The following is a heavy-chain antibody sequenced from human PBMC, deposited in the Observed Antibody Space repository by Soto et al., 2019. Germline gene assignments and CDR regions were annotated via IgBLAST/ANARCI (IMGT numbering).Heavy chain of an antibody. V-gene: IGHV4-39*01. Sequence: QLQLQESGPGLVKPSETLSLTCTVSGGSISSSSYYWGWIRPPPGKGLEWIGSIYYSGSTYYNPSLKSRVTISVDTSKNRFSLKLSSVTAADTAVYYCARLVPAASFDYWGQGTLVTVSS. CDR2: IYYSGST. CDR1: GGSISSSSYY. CDR3: ARLVPAASFDY. J-gene: IGHJ4*02. D-gene: IGHD2-2*01.